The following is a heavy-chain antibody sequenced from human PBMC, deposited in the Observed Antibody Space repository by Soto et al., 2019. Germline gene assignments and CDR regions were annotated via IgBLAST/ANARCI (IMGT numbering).Heavy chain of an antibody. CDR3: ARGLPMDV. J-gene: IGHJ6*03. CDR1: GFTFSSYS. V-gene: IGHV3-48*01. CDR2: IRSTGGTI. Sequence: EVQLVESGGGLIQPGGSLRLSCAASGFTFSSYSLSWVRQAPGKGLEWISYIRSTGGTIFHADSVDGRFTVSRDDAKSSLYLRMNSLGPEDTAVYYCARGLPMDVWGKGTTVTVSS.